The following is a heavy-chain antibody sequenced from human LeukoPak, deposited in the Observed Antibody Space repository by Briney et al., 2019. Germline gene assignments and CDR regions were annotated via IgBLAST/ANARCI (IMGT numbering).Heavy chain of an antibody. J-gene: IGHJ5*02. D-gene: IGHD3-3*01. V-gene: IGHV3-23*01. Sequence: PGGSLRLSCAASGFTFSSYAMSWVRQAPGKGLEWVSAITGSGGSTYYADSVKGRFTISRDDSKNTLYLQMNSLRAEDTAVYYCAKGPRITVFGVAIPPGNWFDPWGQGTLVTVSS. CDR1: GFTFSSYA. CDR2: ITGSGGST. CDR3: AKGPRITVFGVAIPPGNWFDP.